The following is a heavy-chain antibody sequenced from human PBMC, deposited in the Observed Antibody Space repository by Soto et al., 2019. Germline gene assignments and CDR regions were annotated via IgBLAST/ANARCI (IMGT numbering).Heavy chain of an antibody. V-gene: IGHV3-21*03. CDR2: ISSDNTNI. Sequence: EVHLVESGGGLVKPGGSLRLSCAASRFTFSSYNMNWVRQAPGKGLEWVSCISSDNTNIHYADSVKGRFTTCRDNARNSIDLQMNSLRVEDTAVYYCARDDMLMIRGVIEHYFAMDVWGQGTTVTVSS. J-gene: IGHJ6*02. CDR1: RFTFSSYN. CDR3: ARDDMLMIRGVIEHYFAMDV. D-gene: IGHD3-10*01.